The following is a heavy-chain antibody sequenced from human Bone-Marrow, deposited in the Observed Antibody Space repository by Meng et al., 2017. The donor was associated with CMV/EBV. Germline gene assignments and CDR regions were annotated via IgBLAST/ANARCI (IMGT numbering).Heavy chain of an antibody. CDR2: VNRNGDRT. CDR3: ARGATGTRFDY. CDR1: GFTFSYYY. D-gene: IGHD1-1*01. V-gene: IGHV3-20*04. Sequence: GESLKISCAASGFTFSYYYMSGVRQAPGKGLEWVSGVNRNGDRTDYADSVKGRFTFSRDNAKNSLYLQMNSLRAEDTAFYYCARGATGTRFDYWGQGTLVTVSS. J-gene: IGHJ4*02.